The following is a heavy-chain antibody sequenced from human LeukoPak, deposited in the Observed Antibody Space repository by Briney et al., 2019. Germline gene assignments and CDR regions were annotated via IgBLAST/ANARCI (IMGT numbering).Heavy chain of an antibody. D-gene: IGHD2-2*01. J-gene: IGHJ5*02. CDR2: IIPIFGTA. Sequence: SVKVSCKASGYTFNSYGISWVRQAPGQGLEWMGGIIPIFGTANYAQKFQGRVTITRNTSISTAYMELSSLRSEDTAVYYCARVLCSSTSCYSSPWFDPWGQGTLVTVSS. CDR3: ARVLCSSTSCYSSPWFDP. CDR1: GYTFNSYG. V-gene: IGHV1-69*05.